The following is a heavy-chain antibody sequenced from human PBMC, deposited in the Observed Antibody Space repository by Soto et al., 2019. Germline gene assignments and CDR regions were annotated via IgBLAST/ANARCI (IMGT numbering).Heavy chain of an antibody. CDR3: AKERPYYYDSSGYFDY. V-gene: IGHV3-23*01. J-gene: IGHJ4*02. CDR2: ISGSGGST. Sequence: EVQLLESGGGLVQPGGSLRLSCAASGFTFSSYAMSWVRQAPGKGLEWVSAISGSGGSTYYADSVKGRFTISRDNSKNPLYLQMNSLRAEDTAVYYCAKERPYYYDSSGYFDYWGQGTLVTVSS. D-gene: IGHD3-22*01. CDR1: GFTFSSYA.